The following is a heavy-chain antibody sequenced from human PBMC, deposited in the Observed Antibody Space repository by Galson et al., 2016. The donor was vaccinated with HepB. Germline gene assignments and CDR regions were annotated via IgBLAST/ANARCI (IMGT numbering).Heavy chain of an antibody. V-gene: IGHV3-23*01. CDR1: GFTFTNSA. CDR3: ATDRSGSYFPT. D-gene: IGHD3-10*01. CDR2: IGGTTTNI. J-gene: IGHJ4*02. Sequence: SLRLSCAASGFTFTNSAMHWLRQAPGKGLEWVSAIGGTTTNIFYADSVKGRFTISRDNSKNTLFLETNSLRAEDTAVYYCATDRSGSYFPTWGQGTRVTVSS.